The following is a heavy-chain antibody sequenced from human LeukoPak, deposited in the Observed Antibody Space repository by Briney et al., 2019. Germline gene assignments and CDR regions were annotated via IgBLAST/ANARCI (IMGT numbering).Heavy chain of an antibody. J-gene: IGHJ4*02. CDR1: GGSFSGYY. CDR3: ARGRYGVQWWYIQKHFEY. D-gene: IGHD2-15*01. CDR2: INHSGST. V-gene: IGHV4-34*01. Sequence: SETLSLTCAVYGGSFSGYYWSWIRQPPGKGLEWIGEINHSGSTNYNPSLNSRVTISVDTSKNQFSLKLSSVTASDTGVYYCARGRYGVQWWYIQKHFEYWGEGTLVTVSS.